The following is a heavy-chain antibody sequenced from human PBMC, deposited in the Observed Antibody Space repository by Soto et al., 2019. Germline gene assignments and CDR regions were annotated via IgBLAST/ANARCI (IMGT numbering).Heavy chain of an antibody. J-gene: IGHJ6*02. Sequence: GGSLRLSCAASGFTFSSYSMNWVRQAPGKGLEWVSSISSSSSYIYYADSVKGRFTISRDNAKNSLYLQMNSLRAEDTAVYYCARDSGWQWLVQGGMDVWGQGTTVTVSS. CDR3: ARDSGWQWLVQGGMDV. CDR2: ISSSSSYI. D-gene: IGHD6-19*01. CDR1: GFTFSSYS. V-gene: IGHV3-21*01.